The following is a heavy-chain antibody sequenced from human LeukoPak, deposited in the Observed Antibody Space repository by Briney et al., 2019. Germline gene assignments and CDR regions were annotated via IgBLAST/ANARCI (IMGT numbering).Heavy chain of an antibody. J-gene: IGHJ6*03. CDR1: GYSISSGYY. CDR2: IYHSGST. CDR3: AREKLSGYDSGYYYYYMDV. D-gene: IGHD5-12*01. Sequence: SETLSLTCTVSGYSISSGYYWGWIRQPPGKGLEWIGGIYHSGSTYYNPSLKSRVTISVDTSKNQFSLKLSSVTAADTAVYYCAREKLSGYDSGYYYYYMDVWGKGTTVTVSS. V-gene: IGHV4-38-2*02.